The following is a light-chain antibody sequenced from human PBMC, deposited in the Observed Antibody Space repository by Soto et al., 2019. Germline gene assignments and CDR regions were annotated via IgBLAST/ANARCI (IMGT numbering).Light chain of an antibody. CDR1: QSISSW. Sequence: DIQMTQSPSTLSASVGDRVTLTCRASQSISSWLAWYQQKPGKAPKLLIYKASSLESRVPSRFSGSGSGTEFTLTISSLQPDDFATYYCQQYNSYPWTFCQGTKVEIK. J-gene: IGKJ1*01. CDR2: KAS. CDR3: QQYNSYPWT. V-gene: IGKV1-5*03.